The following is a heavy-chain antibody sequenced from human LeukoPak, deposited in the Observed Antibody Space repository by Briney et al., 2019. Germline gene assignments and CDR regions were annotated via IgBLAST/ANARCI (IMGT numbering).Heavy chain of an antibody. CDR1: GGAISISSYY. Sequence: SETLFLTCTVSGGAISISSYYCGWIRQPPGKWLGWIGSIYFSGRTYYNPSLKSRVTISVDTTKSQFSLKLLCVTAADTAVYFCEESSCSGGSCYSPFDYWGQGTLVTVSS. V-gene: IGHV4-39*01. D-gene: IGHD2-15*01. CDR2: IYFSGRT. J-gene: IGHJ4*02. CDR3: EESSCSGGSCYSPFDY.